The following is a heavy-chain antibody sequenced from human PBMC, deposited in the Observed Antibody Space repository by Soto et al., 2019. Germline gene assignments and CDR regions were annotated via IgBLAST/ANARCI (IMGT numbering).Heavy chain of an antibody. CDR1: GFSFSNNG. J-gene: IGHJ5*02. D-gene: IGHD4-4*01. CDR3: ARDESPHSNPSWFDP. CDR2: ISFDGTNK. Sequence: QVQLVESGGGVVQPGTSLRLSCAASGFSFSNNGMHWVRQAPGKGLEWVAVISFDGTNKYYADSVRGRFTISRDNSKNSLYLRMNSLRAEDTAVYYCARDESPHSNPSWFDPWGQGTLVTVSS. V-gene: IGHV3-30*03.